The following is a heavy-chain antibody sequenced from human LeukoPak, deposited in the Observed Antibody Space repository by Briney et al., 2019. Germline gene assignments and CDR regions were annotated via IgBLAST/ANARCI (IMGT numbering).Heavy chain of an antibody. J-gene: IGHJ6*03. CDR2: IYKSAIT. CDR1: GFTVSSNY. V-gene: IGHV3-53*01. Sequence: GGSLRLSCAASGFTVSSNYMTWVRQAPGQGLEWVAVIYKSAITYHADTVKGRFTISRDNSKNTLYLQMNSLRAEDTAVYYCARSLRVRGVPDYMDVWGKGTTVTISS. D-gene: IGHD3-10*01. CDR3: ARSLRVRGVPDYMDV.